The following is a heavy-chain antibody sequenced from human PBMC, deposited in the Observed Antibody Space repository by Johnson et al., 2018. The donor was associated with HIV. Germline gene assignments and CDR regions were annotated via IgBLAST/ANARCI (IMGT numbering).Heavy chain of an antibody. V-gene: IGHV3-33*06. CDR1: GFTFSSYG. D-gene: IGHD3-3*01. J-gene: IGHJ3*02. CDR3: TKGRIFGVVMEAFDI. CDR2: IWYDGSNK. Sequence: QMQLVESGGGVVQPGRSLRLSCAASGFTFSSYGMHSVRQAPGKGLEWVAVIWYDGSNKYYADSVKGRFTISRDNSKNTLYLQMNSLRAEDTAVYYCTKGRIFGVVMEAFDIWGQGTMVTVSS.